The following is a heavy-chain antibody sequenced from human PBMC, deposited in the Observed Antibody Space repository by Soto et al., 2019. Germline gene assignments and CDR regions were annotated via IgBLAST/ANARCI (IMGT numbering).Heavy chain of an antibody. CDR2: ISACNGNT. D-gene: IGHD6-13*01. J-gene: IGHJ4*02. CDR1: VYTFTSYA. CDR3: ARDEAYSSSEIHY. V-gene: IGHV1-18*01. Sequence: ASVKVSCKASVYTFTSYAISWVRQAPGQGLEWMGWISACNGNTNYAQKFQGRVTITRDTSTSTAYMELSSLRSEDTAVYYCARDEAYSSSEIHYWGQGTLVTVSS.